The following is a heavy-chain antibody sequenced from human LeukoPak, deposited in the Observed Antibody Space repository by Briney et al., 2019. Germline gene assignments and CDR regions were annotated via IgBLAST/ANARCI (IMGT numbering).Heavy chain of an antibody. CDR2: IYYSGST. D-gene: IGHD3-10*01. CDR3: ARGPSRLGYYYYGMDV. V-gene: IGHV4-59*12. Sequence: SETLSLTYTVSGGSISGYYWSWIRQPPGKGLEWIGYIYYSGSTNYNPSLKSRVTISLDTSKNQFSLKLSSVTAADTAVYYCARGPSRLGYYYYGMDVWGQGTTVTVSS. J-gene: IGHJ6*02. CDR1: GGSISGYY.